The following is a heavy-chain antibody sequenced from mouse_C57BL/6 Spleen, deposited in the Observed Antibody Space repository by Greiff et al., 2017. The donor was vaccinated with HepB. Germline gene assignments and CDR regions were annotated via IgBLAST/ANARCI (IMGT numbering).Heavy chain of an antibody. Sequence: QVQLKESGPGLVQPSQSLSITCTVSGFSLTSYGVHWVRQSPGKGLEWLGVIWSGGSTDYNAAFISRLSISKDNSKSQVFFKMNSLQADDTAIYYCAREEKNEDAMDYWGQGTSVTVSS. V-gene: IGHV2-2*01. J-gene: IGHJ4*01. CDR3: AREEKNEDAMDY. CDR2: IWSGGST. CDR1: GFSLTSYG.